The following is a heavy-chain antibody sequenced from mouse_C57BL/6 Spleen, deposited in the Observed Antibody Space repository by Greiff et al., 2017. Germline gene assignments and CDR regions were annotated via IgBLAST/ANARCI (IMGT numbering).Heavy chain of an antibody. J-gene: IGHJ1*03. CDR3: ARGIIPGYFDV. D-gene: IGHD1-1*01. CDR2: ISYDGSN. Sequence: EVKLQESGPGLVKPSQSLSLTCSVTGYSITSGYYWNWIRQFPGNKLEWMGYISYDGSNNYNPSLKNRISITRDTSKNQFFLKLNSVTTEDTATYYCARGIIPGYFDVWGTGTTVTVSS. CDR1: GYSITSGYY. V-gene: IGHV3-6*01.